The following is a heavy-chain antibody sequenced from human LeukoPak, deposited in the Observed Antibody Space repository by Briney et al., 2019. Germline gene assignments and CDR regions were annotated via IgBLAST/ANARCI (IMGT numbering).Heavy chain of an antibody. D-gene: IGHD3-3*01. Sequence: GGSLRLSXAASGFTFSSYSMNWVRQAPGKGLEWVSYISSSSSTIYYADSVKGRFTISRDNAKNSLYLQMNSLRAEDTAVYYCARVRNYDFWSGYYTDAFDIWGQGTMVTVSS. CDR3: ARVRNYDFWSGYYTDAFDI. J-gene: IGHJ3*02. CDR2: ISSSSSTI. V-gene: IGHV3-48*01. CDR1: GFTFSSYS.